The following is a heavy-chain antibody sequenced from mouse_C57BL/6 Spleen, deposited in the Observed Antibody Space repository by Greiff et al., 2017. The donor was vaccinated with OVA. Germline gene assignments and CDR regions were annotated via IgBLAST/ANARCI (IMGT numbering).Heavy chain of an antibody. CDR1: GYTFTSYS. CDR3: ARGGYPIDYAMDY. J-gene: IGHJ4*01. V-gene: IGHV1-4*01. Sequence: QVQLQQPGAELARPGASVKLSCKASGYTFTSYSMHWVKQRPGQGLEWIGYINPSSGYTNYHQKFKDKATLTADKSSSTAYMQLSSLTSEDSAVYYCARGGYPIDYAMDYWGQGTSVTVSS. D-gene: IGHD6-5*01. CDR2: INPSSGYT.